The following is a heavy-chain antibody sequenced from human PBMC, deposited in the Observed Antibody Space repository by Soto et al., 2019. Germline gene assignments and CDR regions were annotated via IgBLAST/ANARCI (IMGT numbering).Heavy chain of an antibody. CDR3: ARDGDPYYDILTGLLGNWFDP. D-gene: IGHD3-9*01. CDR1: GFTFSSYG. CDR2: IWYDGSNK. Sequence: GGSLRLSCAASGFTFSSYGMHWVRQAPGKGLEWVAVIWYDGSNKYYADSVKGRFTISRDNSKNTLYLQMNSLRAEDTAVYYCARDGDPYYDILTGLLGNWFDPWGQGTLVTVSS. V-gene: IGHV3-33*01. J-gene: IGHJ5*02.